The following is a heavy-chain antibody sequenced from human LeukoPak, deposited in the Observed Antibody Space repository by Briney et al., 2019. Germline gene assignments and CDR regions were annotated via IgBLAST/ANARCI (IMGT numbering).Heavy chain of an antibody. V-gene: IGHV4-39*07. Sequence: SETLSLTCTVSGDSLSGSSYFWGWIRQTPGKGLEWIGNIYYSGITKYSPSLQSRVTVSVDTSKNQFSLKLNSMTAADTAVHYCARSRDQDWFDPWGQGTLVTVSS. CDR1: GDSLSGSSYF. J-gene: IGHJ5*02. CDR3: ARSRDQDWFDP. D-gene: IGHD3-10*01. CDR2: IYYSGIT.